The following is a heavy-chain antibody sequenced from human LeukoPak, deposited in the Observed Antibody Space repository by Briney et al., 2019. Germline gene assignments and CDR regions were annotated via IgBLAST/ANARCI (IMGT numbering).Heavy chain of an antibody. D-gene: IGHD3-9*01. J-gene: IGHJ4*02. V-gene: IGHV1-8*01. CDR3: ARGPLLRYFDWLKGPLDY. Sequence: ASVKVSCKASGYTFTSYDINWVRQATGQGLEWMGWMNPNSGNTGYAQKFQGRVTMTRNTSISTAYMELSSLRSEDTAVYYCARGPLLRYFDWLKGPLDYWGQGTLVTVSS. CDR1: GYTFTSYD. CDR2: MNPNSGNT.